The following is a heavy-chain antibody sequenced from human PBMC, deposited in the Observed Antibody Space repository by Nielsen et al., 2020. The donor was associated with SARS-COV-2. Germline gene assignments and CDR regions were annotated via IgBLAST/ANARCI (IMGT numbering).Heavy chain of an antibody. Sequence: SVKVSCKASGGTFSSHAVNWVRQAPGQGLEWMGGIMPLLDTVNYAQKFQGRVTLTTDTPTSTAYMELRSLRSDDTAVYYCARIGSFYGSGTFPDYWGQGTLVTVSS. CDR2: IMPLLDTV. CDR3: ARIGSFYGSGTFPDY. V-gene: IGHV1-69*10. D-gene: IGHD3-10*01. J-gene: IGHJ4*02. CDR1: GGTFSSHA.